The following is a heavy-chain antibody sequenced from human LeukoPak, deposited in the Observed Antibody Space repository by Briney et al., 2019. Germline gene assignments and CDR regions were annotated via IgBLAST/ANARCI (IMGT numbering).Heavy chain of an antibody. CDR2: IIPIFGTA. J-gene: IGHJ4*02. CDR1: GGTFSSYA. V-gene: IGHV1-69*13. CDR3: ATVPAYCGGDCYPGYYFDY. D-gene: IGHD2-21*02. Sequence: EASVKVSCKASGGTFSSYAISWVRQAPGQGLEWMGGIIPIFGTANYAQKFQGRVTITADESTSTAYMELSSLRSEDTAVYYCATVPAYCGGDCYPGYYFDYWGQGTLVTVSS.